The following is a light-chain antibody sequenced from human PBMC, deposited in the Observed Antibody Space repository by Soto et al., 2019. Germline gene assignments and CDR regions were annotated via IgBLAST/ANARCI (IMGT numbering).Light chain of an antibody. CDR3: QHYNSYSEA. Sequence: DIQMTQSPSTLSGSVGDRVTITCRASQTISSWLAWYQQKPGKAPKLLIYKASTLKSGVPSRFSGSGSGTEVTLTISSLQPDDLATYYCQHYNSYSEAFGQGTKVELK. CDR2: KAS. V-gene: IGKV1-5*03. J-gene: IGKJ1*01. CDR1: QTISSW.